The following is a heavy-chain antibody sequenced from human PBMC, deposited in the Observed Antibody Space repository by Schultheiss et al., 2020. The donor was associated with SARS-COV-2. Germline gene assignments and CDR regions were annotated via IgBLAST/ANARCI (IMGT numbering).Heavy chain of an antibody. CDR3: ARVERGVYYYYGMDV. CDR2: ISWDGGST. D-gene: IGHD1-26*01. J-gene: IGHJ6*02. Sequence: GGSLRLSCAASGFTFSNAWMSWIRQAPGKGLEWVSGISWDGGSTYYADSVKGRFTISRDNSKNTLYLQMNSLRAEDTAVYYCARVERGVYYYYGMDVWGQGTTVTVSS. V-gene: IGHV3-23*01. CDR1: GFTFSNAW.